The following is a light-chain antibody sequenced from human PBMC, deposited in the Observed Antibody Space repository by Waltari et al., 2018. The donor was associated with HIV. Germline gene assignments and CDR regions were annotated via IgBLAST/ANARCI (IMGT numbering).Light chain of an antibody. V-gene: IGLV3-1*01. CDR1: SLGEKY. CDR2: EEY. J-gene: IGLJ1*01. Sequence: SYDLTQPPFVSVSPGQTASIPCSGDSLGEKYVFWYEQKSGQSPVLVIYEEYKRPPGIRVHVSGSRAGDTATLAISGAQAMDEANYYCQSWDSNFYVFGTGTKVTVL. CDR3: QSWDSNFYV.